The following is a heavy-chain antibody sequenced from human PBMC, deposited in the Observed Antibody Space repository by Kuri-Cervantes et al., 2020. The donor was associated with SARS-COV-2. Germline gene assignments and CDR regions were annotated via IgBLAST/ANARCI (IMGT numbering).Heavy chain of an antibody. Sequence: SETLSLTCTVSGYSISSGYYWGWIRQPPGKGLEWIGRIYTSGSTNYNPSLKSRVTISVDTSKNQFSLKLSSVTAADTAVYYCASSSWYKYYFDYWGQGTLVTVSS. J-gene: IGHJ4*02. D-gene: IGHD6-13*01. CDR1: GYSISSGYY. CDR2: IYTSGST. V-gene: IGHV4-38-2*02. CDR3: ASSSWYKYYFDY.